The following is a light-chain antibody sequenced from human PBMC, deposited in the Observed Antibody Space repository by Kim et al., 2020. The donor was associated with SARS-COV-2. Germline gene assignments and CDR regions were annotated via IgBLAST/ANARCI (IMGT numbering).Light chain of an antibody. V-gene: IGLV1-44*01. CDR2: SND. CDR3: AAWDDSLNGPM. Sequence: GRRVTISWSGSSSNIGINTVNWYQHLPGTTPKLLVYSNDQRPSGVPDRFTGSKSGTSASLAISGLQSEDEADYYCAAWDDSLNGPMFGGGTQLTVL. CDR1: SSNIGINT. J-gene: IGLJ3*02.